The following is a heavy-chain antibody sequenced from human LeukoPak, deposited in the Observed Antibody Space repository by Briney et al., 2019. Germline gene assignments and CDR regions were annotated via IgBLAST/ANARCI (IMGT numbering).Heavy chain of an antibody. J-gene: IGHJ4*02. V-gene: IGHV3-30*04. CDR3: AKDLGRFRVIPIFLIDY. Sequence: PGGSLRLSCAASGFTFSSYAMHWVRQAPGKGLEWVAVISYDGSNKYYADSVKGRFTISRDNSKNTLYLQMNSLRAEDTAVYYCAKDLGRFRVIPIFLIDYWGQGTLVTVSS. CDR2: ISYDGSNK. D-gene: IGHD3-16*02. CDR1: GFTFSSYA.